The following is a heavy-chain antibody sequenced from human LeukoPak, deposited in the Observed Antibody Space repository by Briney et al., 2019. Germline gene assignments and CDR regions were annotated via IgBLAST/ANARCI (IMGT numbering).Heavy chain of an antibody. V-gene: IGHV3-7*01. D-gene: IGHD6-13*01. J-gene: IGHJ4*02. CDR2: IKQDGSEK. Sequence: GGSLRLSCAASGFTFSSYWMSWVRQAPGKGLEWVANIKQDGSEKYYVDSVKGRFTISRDNAENSLYLQMNSLRAEDTAVYYCARGDFVAAGPFDYWGQGTLVTVSS. CDR1: GFTFSSYW. CDR3: ARGDFVAAGPFDY.